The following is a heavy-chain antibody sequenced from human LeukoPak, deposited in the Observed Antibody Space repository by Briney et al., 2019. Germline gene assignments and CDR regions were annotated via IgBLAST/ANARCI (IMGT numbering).Heavy chain of an antibody. D-gene: IGHD1-26*01. CDR3: TRGHGRSIVLQ. CDR1: GGSISSNKW. V-gene: IGHV4-4*02. J-gene: IGHJ4*02. Sequence: SETLSLTCAVSGGSISSNKWWTWVRQPPGKGLEWIGEIYHSGSTNYKSSLKSRVAISVDKSKNQFSLRLTSVTAADTAVYYCTRGHGRSIVLQWGQGTLVTVSS. CDR2: IYHSGST.